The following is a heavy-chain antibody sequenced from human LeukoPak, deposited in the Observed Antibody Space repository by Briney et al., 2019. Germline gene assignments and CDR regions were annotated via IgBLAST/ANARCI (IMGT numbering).Heavy chain of an antibody. D-gene: IGHD4-11*01. CDR1: GGTFSSYA. V-gene: IGHV1-69*05. CDR3: ARHRTTVTTHFDY. J-gene: IGHJ4*02. Sequence: SVKVSCKASGGTFSSYAISWVRQAPGQGLEWMGGIIPIFGTPNYAQKFQGRVTITTDESTSTAYMELSSLRSEDTAVYYCARHRTTVTTHFDYWGQGTLVTVSS. CDR2: IIPIFGTP.